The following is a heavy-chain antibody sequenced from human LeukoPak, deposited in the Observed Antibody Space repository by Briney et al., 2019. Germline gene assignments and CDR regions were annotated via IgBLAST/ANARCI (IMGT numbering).Heavy chain of an antibody. CDR1: GYTFTSYG. D-gene: IGHD5-18*01. J-gene: IGHJ4*01. V-gene: IGHV1-18*01. Sequence: GASVKVSCKASGYTFTSYGISWVRQAPGQGLEWMGWISANNGDTKYAQKFQGRVIMTTDTSTSTAYVDLRSLRSDDTAVYYCARDRGHSYPDFYYWGQGTLVTVSS. CDR2: ISANNGDT. CDR3: ARDRGHSYPDFYY.